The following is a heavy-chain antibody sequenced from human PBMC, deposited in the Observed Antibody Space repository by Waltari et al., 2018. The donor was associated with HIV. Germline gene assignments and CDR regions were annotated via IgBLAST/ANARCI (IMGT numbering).Heavy chain of an antibody. CDR2: ISYDGSNK. CDR1: GFSTYG. D-gene: IGHD3-3*01. CDR3: AKDFGLEIYYFDY. J-gene: IGHJ4*02. V-gene: IGHV3-30*18. Sequence: QVQVVESGGGVVQPGRSLRLSCAASGFSTYGMHWVRQATGKGLEWVAFISYDGSNKYYADSVKGRFTISRDNSKNTLYLQMNSLRAEDTAVYYCAKDFGLEIYYFDYWGQGTLVTVSS.